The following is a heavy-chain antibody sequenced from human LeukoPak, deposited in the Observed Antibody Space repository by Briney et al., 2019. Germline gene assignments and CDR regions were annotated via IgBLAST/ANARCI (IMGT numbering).Heavy chain of an antibody. D-gene: IGHD2-2*01. CDR2: ISSSSSYI. V-gene: IGHV3-21*01. Sequence: GGSLRLSCAASGFTFSSYSTNWVRQAPGKGLEWVSSISSSSSYIYYADSVKGRFTISRDNAKNSLYLQMNSLRAEDTAVYYCARHRYCSSTSCHPVDYWGQGTLVTVSS. CDR3: ARHRYCSSTSCHPVDY. CDR1: GFTFSSYS. J-gene: IGHJ4*02.